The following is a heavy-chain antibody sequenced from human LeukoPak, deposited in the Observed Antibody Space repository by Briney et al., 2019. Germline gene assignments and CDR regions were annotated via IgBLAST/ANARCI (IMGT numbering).Heavy chain of an antibody. D-gene: IGHD2-2*01. J-gene: IGHJ4*02. CDR1: GYTFTSYY. Sequence: GASVKVSCKASGYTFTSYYMRWMRQAPGQGLEWMGIINPSGSSTSYAQKFQGRVTMTRDTSTSTVYMELSSLRSEDTAVYYCARELTSAVPAAVYWGQGTLVTVSS. V-gene: IGHV1-46*01. CDR3: ARELTSAVPAAVY. CDR2: INPSGSST.